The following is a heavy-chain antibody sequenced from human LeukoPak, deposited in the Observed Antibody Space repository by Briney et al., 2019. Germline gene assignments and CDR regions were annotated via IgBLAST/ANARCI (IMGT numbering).Heavy chain of an antibody. Sequence: GGSLRLSCAASGFTFSSYGMHWVRQAPGKGREWVAFVRYDGSNKYYADSVKGRFTISRDNSKNTLYLQMNSLRAEDTAVYYCAKGNLGIARYWGQGTLVTVSS. V-gene: IGHV3-30*02. CDR2: VRYDGSNK. D-gene: IGHD7-27*01. CDR3: AKGNLGIARY. CDR1: GFTFSSYG. J-gene: IGHJ4*02.